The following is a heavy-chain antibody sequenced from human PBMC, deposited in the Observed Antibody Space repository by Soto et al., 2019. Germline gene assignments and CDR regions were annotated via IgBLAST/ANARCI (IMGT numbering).Heavy chain of an antibody. CDR3: AKKCRGSCPFDY. CDR1: GFTFSTNYG. J-gene: IGHJ4*02. Sequence: EAQLLESGGALVQPGGSQRLSCVGSGFTFSTNYGLAWVRQARGKGLEWVSSISGSGDGIAYADSVKGRFTISTDSSKNTLYLQMNNLRADDTAVYFCAKKCRGSCPFDYWGQGTLVTVSS. D-gene: IGHD1-26*01. V-gene: IGHV3-23*01. CDR2: ISGSGDGI.